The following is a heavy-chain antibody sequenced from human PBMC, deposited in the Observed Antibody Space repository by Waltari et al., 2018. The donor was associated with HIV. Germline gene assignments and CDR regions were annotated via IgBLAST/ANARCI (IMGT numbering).Heavy chain of an antibody. CDR3: ARVEDSSGRGPNYYYYGMDV. D-gene: IGHD3-22*01. CDR2: MNPNSGSA. J-gene: IGHJ6*02. V-gene: IGHV1-8*01. Sequence: QVQLVQSGAEVKKPGASVKVSCKASGYTFTSYDINWVRQATGQGLEWMGWMNPNSGSAGYAQKVQSRVTMDRNTSISTAYMELDSLRSEDTAVYYCARVEDSSGRGPNYYYYGMDVWGQGTTVTVSS. CDR1: GYTFTSYD.